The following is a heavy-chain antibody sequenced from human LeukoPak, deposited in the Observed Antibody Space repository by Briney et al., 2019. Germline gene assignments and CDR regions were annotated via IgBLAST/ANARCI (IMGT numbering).Heavy chain of an antibody. J-gene: IGHJ5*02. Sequence: PSETLSLTCAVYGGSFSGYYWSWIRQPPGKGLEWIGEINHSGSTNYNPSLKSRVTISVDTSKNQFSLKLSSVTAAYTAVYYCARGSTGVWFDPWGQGTLVTVSS. CDR3: ARGSTGVWFDP. CDR2: INHSGST. CDR1: GGSFSGYY. D-gene: IGHD4-11*01. V-gene: IGHV4-34*01.